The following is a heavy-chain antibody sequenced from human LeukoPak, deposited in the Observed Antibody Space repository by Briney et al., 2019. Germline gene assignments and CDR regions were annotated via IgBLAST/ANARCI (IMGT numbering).Heavy chain of an antibody. CDR2: IKQDGSEK. CDR1: GFTFSSYA. Sequence: GGSLRLSCAASGFTFSSYAMHWVRQAPGKGLEWVANIKQDGSEKYYVDSVKGRFTISRDNAKNSLYLQMNSLRAEDTAVYYCARAAPVCTNGVCYDYYYYYMDVWGKGTTVTVSS. J-gene: IGHJ6*03. V-gene: IGHV3-7*01. CDR3: ARAAPVCTNGVCYDYYYYYMDV. D-gene: IGHD2-8*01.